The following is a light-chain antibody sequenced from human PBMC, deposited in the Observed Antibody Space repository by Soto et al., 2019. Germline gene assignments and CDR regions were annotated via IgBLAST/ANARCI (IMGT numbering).Light chain of an antibody. CDR2: GAS. CDR3: QQYGSSSYT. CDR1: QSVSSTY. J-gene: IGKJ2*01. Sequence: EIVLTQSPGTLSLSPGERATLSCRASQSVSSTYLAWYQQNPGQAPRLLIDGASSRATGIPDRFSGSGSGTDFTLTISRLEPEDFAVDFCQQYGSSSYTFGQGTKLDIK. V-gene: IGKV3-20*01.